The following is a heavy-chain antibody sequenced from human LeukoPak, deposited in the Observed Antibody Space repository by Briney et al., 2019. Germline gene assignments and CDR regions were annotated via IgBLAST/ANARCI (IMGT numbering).Heavy chain of an antibody. V-gene: IGHV4-59*01. J-gene: IGHJ4*02. CDR1: GGSISSYY. CDR2: IYYSGST. CDR3: ARGVSPITIFGVGAGYFDY. D-gene: IGHD3-3*01. Sequence: SETLSLTCTVSGGSISSYYWSWIRQPPGKGLEWIGYIYYSGSTNYNPSLTSRVTISVDTSKNQFSLKLSSVTAADTAVYYCARGVSPITIFGVGAGYFDYWGQGTLVTVSS.